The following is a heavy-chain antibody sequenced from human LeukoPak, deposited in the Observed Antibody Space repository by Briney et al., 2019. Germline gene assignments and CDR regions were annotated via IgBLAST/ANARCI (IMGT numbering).Heavy chain of an antibody. D-gene: IGHD6-13*01. V-gene: IGHV3-30*04. Sequence: GRSLRLSCAASGFTFSSYAMHWVRQAPGKGLEWVAVISYDGSNKYYADSVKGRFTISRDNSKNTLYLQMNSLRAEDTAVYYCGRDPGWVGYSRPGGMDVWGKGTTVTVSS. CDR1: GFTFSSYA. CDR2: ISYDGSNK. J-gene: IGHJ6*04. CDR3: GRDPGWVGYSRPGGMDV.